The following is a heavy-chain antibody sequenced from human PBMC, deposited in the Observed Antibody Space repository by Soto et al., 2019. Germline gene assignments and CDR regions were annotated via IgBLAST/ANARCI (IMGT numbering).Heavy chain of an antibody. J-gene: IGHJ4*02. CDR1: GYRFSSSW. D-gene: IGHD3-16*01. Sequence: PGESLKISCQGTGYRFSSSWIGWVRQKPGKGLEWLGNVYPSDSDVRYSPAFEGQVTISADNSITTAYLQLLNPKASDTAIYYCTKGATSPLDSWRQGTRVTVSS. CDR2: VYPSDSDV. CDR3: TKGATSPLDS. V-gene: IGHV5-51*01.